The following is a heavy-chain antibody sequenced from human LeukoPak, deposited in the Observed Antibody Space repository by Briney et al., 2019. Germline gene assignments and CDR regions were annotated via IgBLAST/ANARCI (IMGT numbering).Heavy chain of an antibody. D-gene: IGHD3-10*01. Sequence: PSETLTLTCTVSGGSISSSTYYWGRIRRPPGXXXXXIGSIYYSGTTYYNPSLKSRLTVSVDTSKNHFSLKLSSVTAADTAVYYCVRGSTFRHYHYWGQGTLVTVSS. CDR2: IYYSGTT. CDR3: VRGSTFRHYHY. CDR1: GGSISSSTYY. J-gene: IGHJ4*02. V-gene: IGHV4-39*01.